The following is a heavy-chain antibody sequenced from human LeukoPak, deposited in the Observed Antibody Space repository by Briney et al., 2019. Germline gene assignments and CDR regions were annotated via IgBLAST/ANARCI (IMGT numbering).Heavy chain of an antibody. CDR1: GYIFTSYW. CDR3: ARGRYYGSGSYLKYGMDV. V-gene: IGHV5-51*01. D-gene: IGHD3-10*01. J-gene: IGHJ6*04. Sequence: GESLKISCQGSGYIFTSYWIGWVRQMPGKGLEWMGVIYPGDSDTRYSPSFQGQVTISADKSISTAYLQWSSLKASDTAIYYCARGRYYGSGSYLKYGMDVWGKGTTVTVSS. CDR2: IYPGDSDT.